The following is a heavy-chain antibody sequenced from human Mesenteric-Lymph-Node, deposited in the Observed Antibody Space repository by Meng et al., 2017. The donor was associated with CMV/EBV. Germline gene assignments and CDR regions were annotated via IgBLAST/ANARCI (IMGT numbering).Heavy chain of an antibody. J-gene: IGHJ4*02. V-gene: IGHV1-2*02. D-gene: IGHD3-10*01. CDR2: INGDGGGT. CDR3: ARDQYFASGTPPDF. CDR1: GYTFTGYY. Sequence: SGYTFTGYYLHWVRQAPGQGLEYMGWINGDGGGTDYAQNFQGRVTMTRDISIRTAYMELRRLTSDDTAVYYCARDQYFASGTPPDFWGQGTLVTVSS.